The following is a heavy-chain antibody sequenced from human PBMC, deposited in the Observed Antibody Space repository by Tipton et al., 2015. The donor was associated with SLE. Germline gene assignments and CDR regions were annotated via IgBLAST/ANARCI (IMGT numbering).Heavy chain of an antibody. Sequence: TLSLTCVVSGGSIANNNWWSWVRQPPGKGLEWIGDIYHSGHTNYNPSLKSRVTMSVDKSKNQFSLNVTSVTAADTAVYYCAGGFYYGSGTFSDFEYWGQGTLATVSS. CDR2: IYHSGHT. V-gene: IGHV4-4*02. CDR1: GGSIANNNW. D-gene: IGHD3-10*01. CDR3: AGGFYYGSGTFSDFEY. J-gene: IGHJ4*02.